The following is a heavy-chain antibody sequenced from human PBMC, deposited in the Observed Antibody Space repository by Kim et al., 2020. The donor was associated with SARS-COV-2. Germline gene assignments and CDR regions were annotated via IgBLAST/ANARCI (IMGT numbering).Heavy chain of an antibody. CDR2: IIPIFGTA. Sequence: SVKVSCKASGGTFSSYAISWVRQAPGQGLEWMGGIIPIFGTANYAQKFQGRVTITADESTSTAYMELSSLRSEDTAVYYCARERGIAGLYYYYGMDVWGQGTTVTVSS. J-gene: IGHJ6*02. CDR3: ARERGIAGLYYYYGMDV. D-gene: IGHD6-13*01. V-gene: IGHV1-69*13. CDR1: GGTFSSYA.